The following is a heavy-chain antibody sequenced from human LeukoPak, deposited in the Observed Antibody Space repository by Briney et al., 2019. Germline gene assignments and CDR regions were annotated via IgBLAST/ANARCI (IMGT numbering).Heavy chain of an antibody. V-gene: IGHV4-31*03. Sequence: TLSLTCTVSGGSISTGGYYWSWIRQHPGKGLEWIACIYYSGSTYYNPSLKSRITISVDTSKNQFSLKLSSVTAADTAVYYCARAYGYCSSTSCYTNAFDIWGQGTMVTVSS. CDR2: IYYSGST. CDR3: ARAYGYCSSTSCYTNAFDI. CDR1: GGSISTGGYY. D-gene: IGHD2-2*02. J-gene: IGHJ3*02.